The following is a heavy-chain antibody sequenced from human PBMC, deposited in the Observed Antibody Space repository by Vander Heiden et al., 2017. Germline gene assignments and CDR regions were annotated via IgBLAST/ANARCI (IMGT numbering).Heavy chain of an antibody. CDR2: IWYDGSNK. Sequence: QVQLVESGGGVVQPGRSLRLSCAASGFTFSSYGMRWVRQAPGKGLEWVAVIWYDGSNKYYADSVKGRFTISRDNSKNTLYLQMNSLRAEDTAVYYCAREDGSGRGYFQHWGQGTLVTVSS. CDR3: AREDGSGRGYFQH. V-gene: IGHV3-33*01. D-gene: IGHD2-15*01. CDR1: GFTFSSYG. J-gene: IGHJ1*01.